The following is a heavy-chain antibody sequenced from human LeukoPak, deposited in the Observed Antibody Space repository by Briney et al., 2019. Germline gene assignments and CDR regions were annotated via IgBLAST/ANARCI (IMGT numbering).Heavy chain of an antibody. V-gene: IGHV3-11*01. J-gene: IGHJ5*02. D-gene: IGHD6-13*01. CDR1: GFTFSDYY. CDR3: ARDSYSSWFDP. Sequence: GGSLRLSCAASGFTFSDYYMSWIRHAPGKGLEWVSYISSSGSTIYYADSVKGRFTISRDNAKNSLYLQMNSLRAEDTAVYYCARDSYSSWFDPWGQGTLVTVSS. CDR2: ISSSGSTI.